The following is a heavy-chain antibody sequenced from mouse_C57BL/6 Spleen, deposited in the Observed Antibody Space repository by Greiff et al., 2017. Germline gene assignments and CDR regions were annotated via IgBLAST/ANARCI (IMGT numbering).Heavy chain of an antibody. CDR1: GYTFTEYT. D-gene: IGHD2-4*01. CDR3: ARHEEGDYDEGWYFDV. J-gene: IGHJ1*03. V-gene: IGHV1-62-2*01. CDR2: FYPGSGSI. Sequence: VQLQQSGAELVKPGASVKLSCKASGYTFTEYTIHWVKQRSGQGLEWIGWFYPGSGSIKYNEKFKYKATLTADKSSSTVYMELSRLTSEDSAVYFCARHEEGDYDEGWYFDVWGTGTTVTVSS.